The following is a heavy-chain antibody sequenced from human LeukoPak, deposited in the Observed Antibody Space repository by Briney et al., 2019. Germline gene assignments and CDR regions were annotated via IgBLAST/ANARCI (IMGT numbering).Heavy chain of an antibody. CDR2: IYSGGST. CDR3: ARDFKRSGARWENLGFDP. J-gene: IGHJ5*02. CDR1: GFTVSNNY. D-gene: IGHD1-26*01. V-gene: IGHV3-53*01. Sequence: QPGGSLRLSCAASGFTVSNNYMSWVRQAPGKGLEWVSVIYSGGSTYYADSVKGRFTISRDNSKNTLYLQMNSLRAEDTAVYYCARDFKRSGARWENLGFDPWGQGTLVTVSS.